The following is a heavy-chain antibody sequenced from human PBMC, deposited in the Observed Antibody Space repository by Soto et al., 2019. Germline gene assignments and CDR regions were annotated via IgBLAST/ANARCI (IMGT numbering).Heavy chain of an antibody. CDR3: AIRGWGFGEPQGDAFDI. CDR1: GGSISSGDYY. J-gene: IGHJ3*02. V-gene: IGHV4-30-4*01. Sequence: QVQLQESGPGLVKPSQTLSLTCTVSGGSISSGDYYWSWIRQPPGKGLEWIGYIYYSGSTYYNPSLKSRVTISVDTSKNQISLKLSSVTAADTAVYYCAIRGWGFGEPQGDAFDIWGQGTMVTVSS. CDR2: IYYSGST. D-gene: IGHD3-10*01.